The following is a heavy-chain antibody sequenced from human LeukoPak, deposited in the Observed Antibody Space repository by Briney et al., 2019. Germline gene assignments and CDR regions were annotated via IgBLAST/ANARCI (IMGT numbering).Heavy chain of an antibody. Sequence: KTSETLSLTCTVSGGSISSYYWSWIRQPPGKGLEWIGYIYYSGSTNYNPSLKSRVTISVDTSKNQFSLKLSSVTAADTAVYYCARAATDILTGYYQYYFDYWGQGTLVTVSS. J-gene: IGHJ4*02. D-gene: IGHD3-9*01. CDR2: IYYSGST. V-gene: IGHV4-59*01. CDR3: ARAATDILTGYYQYYFDY. CDR1: GGSISSYY.